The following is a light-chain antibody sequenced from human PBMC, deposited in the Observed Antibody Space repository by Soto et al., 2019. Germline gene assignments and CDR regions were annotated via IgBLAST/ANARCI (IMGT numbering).Light chain of an antibody. V-gene: IGKV1-5*03. CDR3: QQYNSYPYT. J-gene: IGKJ2*01. CDR1: QSISSW. CDR2: KAS. Sequence: DIQMTQSPSTLSASVGDRVTITCRASQSISSWLAWYQQIPGKAPKLLIYKASSLESGVPSRFSGSGSGTEFTLTISSLQPDDFATYYCQQYNSYPYTFGQGTKVDIK.